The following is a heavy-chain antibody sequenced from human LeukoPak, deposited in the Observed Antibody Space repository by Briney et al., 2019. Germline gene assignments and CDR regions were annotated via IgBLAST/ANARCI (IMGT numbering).Heavy chain of an antibody. Sequence: GGSLRLSCAASGFTFSSNAMHWVRQAPGKGLEWVAIISYDGSDKYYADSVKGRFTISRDNAKNSVDLQMNSLRVEDTAVYYCARGQSWAFDFWGQGTLVTVSS. D-gene: IGHD1-26*01. CDR3: ARGQSWAFDF. J-gene: IGHJ4*02. V-gene: IGHV3-30*03. CDR1: GFTFSSNA. CDR2: ISYDGSDK.